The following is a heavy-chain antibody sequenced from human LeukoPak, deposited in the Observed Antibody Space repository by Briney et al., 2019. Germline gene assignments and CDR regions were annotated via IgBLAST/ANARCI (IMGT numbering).Heavy chain of an antibody. D-gene: IGHD3-3*01. Sequence: GGSLRLSCAASGFTFSSYWMSWVRQAPGKGLEWVANIKQDGSEKYDVDSVKGRFTISRDNAKNSLYLQMNSLRAEDTAVYYRARGVVILDSPFDYWGQGTLVTVSS. V-gene: IGHV3-7*01. CDR3: ARGVVILDSPFDY. CDR2: IKQDGSEK. J-gene: IGHJ4*02. CDR1: GFTFSSYW.